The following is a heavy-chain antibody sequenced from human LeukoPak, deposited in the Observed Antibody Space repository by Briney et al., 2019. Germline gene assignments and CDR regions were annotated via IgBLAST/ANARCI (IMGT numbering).Heavy chain of an antibody. V-gene: IGHV4-59*01. Sequence: SETLSLTCTVSGGSISSYYWSWIRQPPGKGLEWIGYIYYSGSTNYNPSLKSRVTISVDTSKNQFSLKLSSVTAADTAVYYCARRGGWSDPYYYYGMDVWGQGTTVTVSS. CDR2: IYYSGST. J-gene: IGHJ6*02. CDR3: ARRGGWSDPYYYYGMDV. D-gene: IGHD6-19*01. CDR1: GGSISSYY.